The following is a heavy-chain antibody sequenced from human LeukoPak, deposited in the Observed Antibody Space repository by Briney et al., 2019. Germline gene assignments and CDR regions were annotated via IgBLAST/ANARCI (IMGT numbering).Heavy chain of an antibody. CDR3: ARDWGDGYNGSYFDY. CDR1: GFTFDDYG. J-gene: IGHJ4*02. D-gene: IGHD5-24*01. CDR2: INWNGGST. Sequence: PGGSLRLSCAASGFTFDDYGMSWVRQAPGKGLEWVSGINWNGGSTGYADSVKGRFTISRDNAKNSLYLQMNSLRAEDTAVYYCARDWGDGYNGSYFDYWGQGTLVTVSS. V-gene: IGHV3-20*04.